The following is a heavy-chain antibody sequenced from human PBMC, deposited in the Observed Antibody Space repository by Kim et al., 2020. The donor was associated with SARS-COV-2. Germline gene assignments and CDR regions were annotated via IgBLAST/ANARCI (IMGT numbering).Heavy chain of an antibody. V-gene: IGHV1-69*13. J-gene: IGHJ5*02. Sequence: SVKVSCKASGGTFSSYAISWVRQAPGQGLEWMGGIIPIFGTANYAQKFQGRVTITADESTSTAYMELSSLRSEDTAVYYCAGEAPYCSGGSCYSVPSWFDPWGQGTLVTVSS. CDR3: AGEAPYCSGGSCYSVPSWFDP. CDR2: IIPIFGTA. D-gene: IGHD2-15*01. CDR1: GGTFSSYA.